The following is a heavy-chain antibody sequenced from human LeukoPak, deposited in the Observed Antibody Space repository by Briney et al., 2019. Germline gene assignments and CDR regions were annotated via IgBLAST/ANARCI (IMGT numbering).Heavy chain of an antibody. V-gene: IGHV3-30*04. Sequence: PGRSLRHSCAASGFTFSSSAMQWVRQAPGKGLEWVAVISYDGSKKYYADSVKGRFTISRDDSKNTLYLQMNSLRGEDTAVYHCARSRSASTSGWYDYFDYWGRGTLVTVSS. J-gene: IGHJ4*02. CDR3: ARSRSASTSGWYDYFDY. CDR1: GFTFSSSA. CDR2: ISYDGSKK. D-gene: IGHD6-19*01.